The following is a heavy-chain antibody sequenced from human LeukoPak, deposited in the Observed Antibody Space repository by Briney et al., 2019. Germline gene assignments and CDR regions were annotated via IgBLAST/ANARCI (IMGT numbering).Heavy chain of an antibody. V-gene: IGHV4-59*01. CDR2: IYYSGST. Sequence: SETLSLTCTVSGGSISSYYWSWIRQPPGKGLEWIGYIYYSGSTNYNPSLKSRVTISVDTSKNQFSLKLSSVTAADTAVYYCAREAGVPGDYVPWGQGTLVTVSS. CDR1: GGSISSYY. D-gene: IGHD4-17*01. J-gene: IGHJ5*02. CDR3: AREAGVPGDYVP.